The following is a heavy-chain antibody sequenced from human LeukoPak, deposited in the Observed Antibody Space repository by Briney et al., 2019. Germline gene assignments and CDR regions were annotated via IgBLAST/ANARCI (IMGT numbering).Heavy chain of an antibody. CDR2: IWYDASNK. CDR1: GFSFGGYG. Sequence: GGSLRLSCAASGFSFGGYGMHWVRQAPGKGLEWVAHIWYDASNKQYADSVKGRFTTSGDNSKNMLYLGMNNLRVEDTAVYYCTRDILTGYHKYFDYWGQGTLVTVSS. J-gene: IGHJ4*02. D-gene: IGHD3-9*01. CDR3: TRDILTGYHKYFDY. V-gene: IGHV3-33*01.